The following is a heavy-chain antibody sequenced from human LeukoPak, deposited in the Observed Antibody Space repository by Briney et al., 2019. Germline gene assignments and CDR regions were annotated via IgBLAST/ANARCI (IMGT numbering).Heavy chain of an antibody. V-gene: IGHV4-39*01. J-gene: IGHJ5*02. Sequence: SETLSLTCTVSGGSISSSSYYWGWIRQPPGKGLEWIGSIYYSGSTYYNPSLKSRVTISVDTSKNQFSLKLSSVTAADTAVYYCARFAYDPEYWFDPWGQGTLVTVSS. CDR1: GGSISSSSYY. CDR3: ARFAYDPEYWFDP. D-gene: IGHD1-14*01. CDR2: IYYSGST.